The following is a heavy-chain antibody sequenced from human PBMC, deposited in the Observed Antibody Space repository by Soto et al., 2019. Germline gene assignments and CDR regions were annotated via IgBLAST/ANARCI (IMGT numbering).Heavy chain of an antibody. D-gene: IGHD6-19*01. V-gene: IGHV4-34*01. CDR2: INHSGST. J-gene: IGHJ2*01. Sequence: QVQLQQWGAGLLKPSETLSLTCAVYGGSFSGYYWSWIRQPPGKGLEWIGEINHSGSTNYNPSLKGLVTISVDTSKNHFSLKLSAVTAADTAVYYCARDGQGLVPMGDWYFDLWVRGTLVTVSS. CDR1: GGSFSGYY. CDR3: ARDGQGLVPMGDWYFDL.